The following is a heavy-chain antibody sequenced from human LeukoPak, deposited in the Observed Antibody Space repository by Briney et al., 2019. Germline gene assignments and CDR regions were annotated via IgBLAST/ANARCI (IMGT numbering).Heavy chain of an antibody. CDR1: GGSFSGYY. J-gene: IGHJ4*02. Sequence: PSETLSLTCTVYGGSFSGYYWSGIRQPPGKAREWFGEFNQSESTNYNPSLKSQVIISVDTSKNQFSLKLSAVTAADTAVYYCARVGSSSWYVYFDYWAQGTLVTVSS. D-gene: IGHD6-13*01. CDR2: FNQSEST. CDR3: ARVGSSSWYVYFDY. V-gene: IGHV4-34*01.